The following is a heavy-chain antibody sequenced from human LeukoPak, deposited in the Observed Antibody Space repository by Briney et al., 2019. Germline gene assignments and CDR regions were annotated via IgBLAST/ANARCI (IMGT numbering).Heavy chain of an antibody. CDR2: MNPNSGNT. CDR1: GYTFTSYD. CDR3: ARVGGGSYRYYYYYMDV. J-gene: IGHJ6*03. Sequence: ASVKVSCKASGYTFTSYDINWVRQATGQGLEWMGWMNPNSGNTGYAQKFQGRVTITRNTSISTAYMELSSLRSEDTAVYYCARVGGGSYRYYYYYMDVWGKGTTVTVSS. D-gene: IGHD1-26*01. V-gene: IGHV1-8*03.